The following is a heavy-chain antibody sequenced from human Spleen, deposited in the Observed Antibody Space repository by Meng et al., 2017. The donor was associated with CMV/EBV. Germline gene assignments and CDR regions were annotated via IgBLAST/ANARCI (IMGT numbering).Heavy chain of an antibody. CDR3: ARDLYYSSSWYYFDY. CDR1: GYTFTSNG. Sequence: ASVKVSCKASGYTFTSNGISWVRQAPGQGLEWMGWISAYNGNTNYAQKLQGRVTMTTDTSTSTAYMELRSLRSDDTAVYYCARDLYYSSSWYYFDYWGQGTLVTVSS. J-gene: IGHJ4*02. D-gene: IGHD6-13*01. CDR2: ISAYNGNT. V-gene: IGHV1-18*01.